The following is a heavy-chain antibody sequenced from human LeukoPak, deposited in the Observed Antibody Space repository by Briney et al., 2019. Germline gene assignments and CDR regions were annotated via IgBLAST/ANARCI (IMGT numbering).Heavy chain of an antibody. D-gene: IGHD3-3*01. Sequence: PGGSLRLSCAASGFTFSSYAMHWVRQAPGKGLEWVAVISYDGSNKYYADSVKGRFTISRDNSKNTLYLQMNSLRAEDTAVYYCAKVSLGDFWSGRGGYFDYWGQGTLVTVSS. J-gene: IGHJ4*02. CDR1: GFTFSSYA. CDR3: AKVSLGDFWSGRGGYFDY. CDR2: ISYDGSNK. V-gene: IGHV3-30-3*01.